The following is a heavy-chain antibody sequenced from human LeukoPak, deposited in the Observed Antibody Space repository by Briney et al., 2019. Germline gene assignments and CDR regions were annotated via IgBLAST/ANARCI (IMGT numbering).Heavy chain of an antibody. CDR2: TYYSGST. J-gene: IGHJ4*02. CDR3: AREGRDGHYYDSSGYYYVDY. D-gene: IGHD3-22*01. Sequence: SETLSLTCTVSGGSISSGDYYWSWIRQPPGKGLEWIGYTYYSGSTYYNPSLKSRVTISVDTSKNQFSLKLSSVTAADTAVYYCAREGRDGHYYDSSGYYYVDYWGQGTLVTVSS. CDR1: GGSISSGDYY. V-gene: IGHV4-30-4*01.